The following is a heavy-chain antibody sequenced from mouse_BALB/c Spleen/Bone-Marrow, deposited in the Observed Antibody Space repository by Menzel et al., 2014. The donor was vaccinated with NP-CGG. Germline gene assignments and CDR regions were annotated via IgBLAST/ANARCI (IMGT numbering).Heavy chain of an antibody. V-gene: IGHV1S135*01. CDR2: IDPYNGDT. CDR1: GYSFIDYN. J-gene: IGHJ3*01. CDR3: ARTPLPWFAY. Sequence: HLVESGPELVKPGASVKVSCKASGYSFIDYNMYWVKQSHGKSLEWIGYIDPYNGDTNYNQKFKGKATLTVDKSSSTAFMHLNSLTSEDSAVYYCARTPLPWFAYWGQGTLVTVSA.